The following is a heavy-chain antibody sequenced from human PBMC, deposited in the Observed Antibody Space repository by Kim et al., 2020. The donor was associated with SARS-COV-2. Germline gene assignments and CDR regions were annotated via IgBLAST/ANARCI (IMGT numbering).Heavy chain of an antibody. V-gene: IGHV3-23*01. Sequence: GGSLRLSCAASGFRFTNNAMGWVRQAPGKGLEWVSGIGGDFNTNYAAAVQGRFTISRDNFKNTSHLQVISLGIDDTAIYYCVEDIWGWAFDAWGQGTMVTLSS. CDR2: IGGDFNT. CDR1: GFRFTNNA. CDR3: VEDIWGWAFDA. J-gene: IGHJ3*01. D-gene: IGHD3-16*01.